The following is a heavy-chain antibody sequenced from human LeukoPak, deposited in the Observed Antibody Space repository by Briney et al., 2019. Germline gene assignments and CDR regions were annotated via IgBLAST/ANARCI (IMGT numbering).Heavy chain of an antibody. Sequence: SPSQTLSLTCAVSGGSINSGAYSWSWMRQPPGMGLEWIGYIYQSGSTYYNPSLMSRVTMSVDKSQNQFSLKLSSVTAADTAVYYCAREGDGGSYLYWGQGTLVTVLS. D-gene: IGHD1-26*01. J-gene: IGHJ4*02. V-gene: IGHV4-30-2*01. CDR1: GGSINSGAYS. CDR3: AREGDGGSYLY. CDR2: IYQSGST.